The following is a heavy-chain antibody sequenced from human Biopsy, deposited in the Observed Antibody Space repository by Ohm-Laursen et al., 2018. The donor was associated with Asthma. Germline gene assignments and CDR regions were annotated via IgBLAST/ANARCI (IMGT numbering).Heavy chain of an antibody. V-gene: IGHV4-61*01. CDR2: IYYNGSD. D-gene: IGHD3-10*01. CDR3: ARGPNYHGSGRAPIGMDV. CDR1: GGSVSTGSYY. Sequence: SETLSLTCTVSGGSVSTGSYYWSWIRQPPGKGLEWLGYIYYNGSDNYNPSLKSRVPISVDTSKKQFSLRLNSVTAADTAVYYCARGPNYHGSGRAPIGMDVWGQGTTVTVSS. J-gene: IGHJ6*02.